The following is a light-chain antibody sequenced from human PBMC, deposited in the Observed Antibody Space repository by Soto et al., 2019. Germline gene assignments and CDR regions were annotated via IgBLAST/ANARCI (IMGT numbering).Light chain of an antibody. J-gene: IGLJ2*01. CDR3: SSWDDSRNGVV. CDR2: SNN. CDR1: SSNIGSNT. V-gene: IGLV1-44*01. Sequence: QSVLIQPPSASGTPGQRVTISCSGSSSNIGSNTVSWYQQLSGTAPRLLLYSNNQRPSGVPDRFSGSKSGASASLAISGLQSEDEADYYCSSWDDSRNGVVFGGGTKLTVL.